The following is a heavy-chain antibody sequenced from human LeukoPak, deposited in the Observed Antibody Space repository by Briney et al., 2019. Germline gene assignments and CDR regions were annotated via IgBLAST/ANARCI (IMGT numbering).Heavy chain of an antibody. J-gene: IGHJ4*02. CDR1: GYTFTGYY. Sequence: GASVKVSCKASGYTFTGYYMHWVRQAPGQGLEWMGWINPNSGGTNYAQKFQGRVTMTRDTSISTAYMELSRLRSDDTAVYYCARDFRIAAAKSSWGRFDYWGQGTLVTVSS. D-gene: IGHD6-13*01. CDR2: INPNSGGT. V-gene: IGHV1-2*02. CDR3: ARDFRIAAAKSSWGRFDY.